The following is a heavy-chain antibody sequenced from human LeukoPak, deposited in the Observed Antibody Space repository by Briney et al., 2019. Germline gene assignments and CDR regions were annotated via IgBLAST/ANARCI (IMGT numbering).Heavy chain of an antibody. V-gene: IGHV3-30*04. CDR3: ASGYCSSTSCYPYYYGMDV. Sequence: GGSLRLSCAASGFTFSSYAMHWVRQAPGKGLEWVAVISYDGSNKYNADSVKGRFTISRDNSKNTLYLQMNSLRAEDTAVYYCASGYCSSTSCYPYYYGMDVWGKGTTVTVSS. CDR1: GFTFSSYA. D-gene: IGHD2-2*03. J-gene: IGHJ6*04. CDR2: ISYDGSNK.